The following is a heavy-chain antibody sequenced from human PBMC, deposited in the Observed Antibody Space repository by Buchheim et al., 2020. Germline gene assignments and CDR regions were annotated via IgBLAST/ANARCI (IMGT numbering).Heavy chain of an antibody. V-gene: IGHV3-30*18. CDR3: AKEMVRGVIGGYFDY. CDR2: ISYDGSNK. J-gene: IGHJ4*02. CDR1: GFTFSSYG. Sequence: QVQLVESGGGVVQPGRSLRLSCAASGFTFSSYGMHWVRQAPGKGLEWVAVISYDGSNKYYADSVKGRFTISRDNSKNTLYLQMNSLRAEDTAVYYCAKEMVRGVIGGYFDYWGQGTL. D-gene: IGHD3-10*01.